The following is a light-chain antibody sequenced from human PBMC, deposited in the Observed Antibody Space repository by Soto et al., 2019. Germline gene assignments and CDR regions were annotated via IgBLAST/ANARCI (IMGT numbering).Light chain of an antibody. J-gene: IGKJ2*02. CDR1: QSISSW. CDR3: QQCDSYSRT. V-gene: IGKV1-5*03. Sequence: DIQMTQSPSTVSASVGDRVTITCRASQSISSWLAWYQQKPGKAPKILIYKASTLESGVPSRFSGSGSGTEFTLTISSLQPDDFATYYCQQCDSYSRTFGQGTKLEIK. CDR2: KAS.